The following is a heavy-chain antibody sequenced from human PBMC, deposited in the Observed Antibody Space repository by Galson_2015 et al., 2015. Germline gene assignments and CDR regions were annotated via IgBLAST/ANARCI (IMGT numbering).Heavy chain of an antibody. CDR2: ISSSSSTI. V-gene: IGHV3-48*02. Sequence: SLRLSCAASGFTFSSYSMNWVRQAPGKGLEWVSYISSSSSTIYYADSVKGRFTISRDNAKNSLYLQMNSLRDEDTAVYYCARDLTMVRGVMGWSSDYGMDVWGQGTTVTVSS. J-gene: IGHJ6*02. CDR1: GFTFSSYS. D-gene: IGHD3-10*01. CDR3: ARDLTMVRGVMGWSSDYGMDV.